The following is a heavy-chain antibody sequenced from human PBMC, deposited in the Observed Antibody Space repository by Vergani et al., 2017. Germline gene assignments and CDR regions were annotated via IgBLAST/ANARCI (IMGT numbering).Heavy chain of an antibody. D-gene: IGHD1-7*01. J-gene: IGHJ6*02. CDR2: IYYSGST. CDR1: GGSISSSSYY. V-gene: IGHV4-39*01. Sequence: QLQLQESGPGLVKPSETLSLTCTVSGGSISSSSYYWGWIRQPPGKGLEWIGSIYYSGSTYYNPSLKSRVTISVDTSKNQFSLKLSSVTAADTAVYYCARGQLELEGGDMGGMDVWGQGTTVTVSS. CDR3: ARGQLELEGGDMGGMDV.